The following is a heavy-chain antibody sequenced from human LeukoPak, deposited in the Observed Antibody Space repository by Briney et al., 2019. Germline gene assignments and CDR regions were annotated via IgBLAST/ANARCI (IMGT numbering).Heavy chain of an antibody. CDR1: GGSISSGGYS. D-gene: IGHD1-1*01. CDR3: VGWETGTTNIVY. V-gene: IGHV4-30-2*02. Sequence: SETLSLTCAVSGGSISSGGYSWSWIRQPPGKGLEWIGYIFHSGSTYYNPSLKSRVTISVGRSKNQFSLKLSSVTAADTAVYYCVGWETGTTNIVYWGQGTLVTVSS. J-gene: IGHJ4*02. CDR2: IFHSGST.